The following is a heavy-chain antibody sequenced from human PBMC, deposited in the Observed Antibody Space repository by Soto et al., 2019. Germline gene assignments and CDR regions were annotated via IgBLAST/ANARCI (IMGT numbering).Heavy chain of an antibody. J-gene: IGHJ4*02. CDR2: ITPFNGNT. Sequence: SVKVSCKASGYTFTYRYLHWVRQAPGQALEWMGWITPFNGNTNYAQKFQDRVTITRDRSMSAAYMELSSLRSEDTAMYYCAYIVVGVAAIPPDSVDYWGQVTLVTVSS. CDR1: GYTFTYRY. D-gene: IGHD2-15*01. V-gene: IGHV1-45*02. CDR3: AYIVVGVAAIPPDSVDY.